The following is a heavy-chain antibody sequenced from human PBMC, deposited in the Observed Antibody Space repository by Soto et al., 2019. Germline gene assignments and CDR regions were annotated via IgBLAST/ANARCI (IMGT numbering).Heavy chain of an antibody. D-gene: IGHD2-15*01. CDR2: IFDSGTT. CDR1: GGSISSVNHY. CDR3: AREVSWIGGFDF. V-gene: IGHV4-31*02. Sequence: QVQLEQPGPGLVKPSQTLSLTCKISGGSISSVNHYWSWIRQSPGEGLEWIGYIFDSGTTHYNPSLKGRVTIAGDTSQSQFSLTIHSVTVADTAVYYCAREVSWIGGFDFWGQGTLVTVSS. J-gene: IGHJ4*02.